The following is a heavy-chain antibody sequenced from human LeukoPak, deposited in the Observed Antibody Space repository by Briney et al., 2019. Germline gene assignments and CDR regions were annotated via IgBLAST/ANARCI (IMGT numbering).Heavy chain of an antibody. CDR2: ISGSGGST. CDR3: AKDLMVQGVIITPLFDY. Sequence: GGSLRLSCAASRFTFSSYAMSGVRQAPGKGLEWVSAISGSGGSTYYADSVKGRFTISRDNSKNTLYLQMNSVRAEDTAVYYCAKDLMVQGVIITPLFDYWGQGTLVTVSS. D-gene: IGHD3-10*01. CDR1: RFTFSSYA. V-gene: IGHV3-23*01. J-gene: IGHJ4*02.